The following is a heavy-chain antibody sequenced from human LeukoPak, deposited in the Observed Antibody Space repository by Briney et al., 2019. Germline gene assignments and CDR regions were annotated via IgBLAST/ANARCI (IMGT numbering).Heavy chain of an antibody. J-gene: IGHJ5*02. CDR3: QRQGYYDSSGYYEP. V-gene: IGHV4-4*07. CDR2: IYTSGST. CDR1: GGSLSSYY. D-gene: IGHD3-22*01. Sequence: SETLSLTCTVSGGSLSSYYWSWIRQPAGKGLEWIGRIYTSGSTNYNPSLKSRVTMSVDTSKNQFSLKLSSVTAADTAVYYCQRQGYYDSSGYYEPWGQGTLVTVSS.